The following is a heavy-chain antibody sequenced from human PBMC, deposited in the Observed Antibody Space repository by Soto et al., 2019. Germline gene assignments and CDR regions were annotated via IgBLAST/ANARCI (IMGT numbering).Heavy chain of an antibody. J-gene: IGHJ5*02. CDR2: IWYDGSNK. Sequence: QLVESGGGVVQPGRSLRLSCTVSGFPLKNYGMHWVRQAPGKGLEWVAAIWYDGSNKYYGDSVKGRFTISRDISENTLFLDMNSLRVEDTAIYYCARDATTLWFGQSNPDLWGQGAVVTVSS. CDR3: ARDATTLWFGQSNPDL. D-gene: IGHD3-10*01. CDR1: GFPLKNYG. V-gene: IGHV3-33*01.